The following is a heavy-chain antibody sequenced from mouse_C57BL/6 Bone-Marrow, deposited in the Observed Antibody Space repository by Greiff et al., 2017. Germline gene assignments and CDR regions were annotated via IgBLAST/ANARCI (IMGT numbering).Heavy chain of an antibody. D-gene: IGHD1-1*01. CDR1: GYTFTSYW. V-gene: IGHV1-55*01. CDR3: AILLLRFYYAMDY. J-gene: IGHJ4*01. CDR2: IYPGSGST. Sequence: QVQLKESGAELVKPGASVKMSCKASGYTFTSYWITWVKQRPGQGLEWIGDIYPGSGSTNYNEKFKSKATLTVDTSSSTAYMQLSSLTSEDSAVYYWAILLLRFYYAMDYWGQGTSVTVSS.